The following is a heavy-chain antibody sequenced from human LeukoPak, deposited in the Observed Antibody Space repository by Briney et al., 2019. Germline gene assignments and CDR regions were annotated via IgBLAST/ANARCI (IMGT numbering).Heavy chain of an antibody. Sequence: SETLSLTCTVSGGSISSSSYYWGWIRQPPGKGLEWIGSIYYSGSTYYNPSLKSRVTISVDASKNQFSLKLSSVTAADTAVYYCARFGGDGYNFDYWGQGTLVTVSS. CDR2: IYYSGST. J-gene: IGHJ4*02. V-gene: IGHV4-39*01. CDR3: ARFGGDGYNFDY. D-gene: IGHD5-24*01. CDR1: GGSISSSSYY.